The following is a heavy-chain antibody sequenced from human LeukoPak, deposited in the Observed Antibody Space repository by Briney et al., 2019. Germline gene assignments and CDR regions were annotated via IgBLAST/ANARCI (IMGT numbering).Heavy chain of an antibody. CDR1: GYSFTSYW. J-gene: IGHJ4*02. CDR2: IYPGDSDT. V-gene: IGHV5-51*01. Sequence: GESLKISCKGSGYSFTSYWIGWVRQMPGKGLEWMGIIYPGDSDTRYSPSFQGQVTISAEKSISTAYLQWSSLKASDTAMYYCARLEMEYDSSGYYYFDYWGQGTLVTVSS. CDR3: ARLEMEYDSSGYYYFDY. D-gene: IGHD3-22*01.